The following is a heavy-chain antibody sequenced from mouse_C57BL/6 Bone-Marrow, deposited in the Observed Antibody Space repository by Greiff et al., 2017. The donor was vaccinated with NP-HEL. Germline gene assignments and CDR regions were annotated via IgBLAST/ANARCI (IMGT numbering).Heavy chain of an antibody. V-gene: IGHV1-69*01. CDR2: IDPSDSYT. Sequence: QVQLQQPGAELVMPGASVKLSCKASGYTFTSYWMHWVKQRPGQGLEWIGEIDPSDSYTNYNQKFKGKSTLTVDKSSSTAYMQLSSLASEDSSVYYCARYIWGFAYWGQGALVTVSA. D-gene: IGHD4-1*01. CDR3: ARYIWGFAY. CDR1: GYTFTSYW. J-gene: IGHJ3*01.